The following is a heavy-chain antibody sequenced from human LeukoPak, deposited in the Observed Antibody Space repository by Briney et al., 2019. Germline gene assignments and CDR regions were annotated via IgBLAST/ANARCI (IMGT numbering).Heavy chain of an antibody. CDR3: ARGVDDFWSGHLSDAFDI. D-gene: IGHD3-3*01. CDR2: IYYSGST. V-gene: IGHV4-39*07. Sequence: SETLSLTCTVSGGSISSSSYYWGWIRQPPGKGLEWIGSIYYSGSTYYNPSLKSRVTISVDTSKNQFSLKLSSVTAADTAVYYCARGVDDFWSGHLSDAFDIWGQGTMVTVSS. J-gene: IGHJ3*02. CDR1: GGSISSSSYY.